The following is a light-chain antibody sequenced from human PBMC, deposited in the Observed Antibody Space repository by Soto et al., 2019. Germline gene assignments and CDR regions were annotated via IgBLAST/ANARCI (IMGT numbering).Light chain of an antibody. CDR3: CSYAGSSTFGPYV. Sequence: QPVLTQPASVSGSPGQSIAISCTGTSSDVGSYNLVSWYQQHPGKAPKLMIYEVSKRPSGVSNRFSGSKSGNTASLTISGLQAEDEADYYCCSYAGSSTFGPYVFGTGTKVTVL. CDR1: SSDVGSYNL. CDR2: EVS. J-gene: IGLJ1*01. V-gene: IGLV2-23*02.